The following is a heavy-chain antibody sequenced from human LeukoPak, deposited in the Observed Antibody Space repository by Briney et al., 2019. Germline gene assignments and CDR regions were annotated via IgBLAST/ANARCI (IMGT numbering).Heavy chain of an antibody. Sequence: GGSLRLSCAASGFTFDDYAMHWVRQAPGKGLEWVSGISWNSGSIGYADSVKGRFTISRDNAKNSLYLQMNSLRAEDTALYYCAKSGLGIYWYFDLWGRGTLVTVSS. CDR1: GFTFDDYA. CDR2: ISWNSGSI. CDR3: AKSGLGIYWYFDL. V-gene: IGHV3-9*01. D-gene: IGHD7-27*01. J-gene: IGHJ2*01.